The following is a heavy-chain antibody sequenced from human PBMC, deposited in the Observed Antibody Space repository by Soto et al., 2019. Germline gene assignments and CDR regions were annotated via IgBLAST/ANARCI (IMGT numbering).Heavy chain of an antibody. CDR3: ARWGTTGGLDV. D-gene: IGHD3-16*01. CDR1: GFPFRSYV. J-gene: IGHJ4*02. Sequence: QVQLVESGGGVVQPGTSLRLSCVGSGFPFRSYVIHWVRQAPGKGLEWVALTSYDGSNKYYDDSVKGRFTISRDNSRNTVDLQMDSLILEDTALYYCARWGTTGGLDVWGQGTLVSVSS. CDR2: TSYDGSNK. V-gene: IGHV3-30*19.